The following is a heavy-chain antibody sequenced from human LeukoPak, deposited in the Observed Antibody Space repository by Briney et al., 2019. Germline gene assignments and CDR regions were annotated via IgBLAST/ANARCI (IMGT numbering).Heavy chain of an antibody. V-gene: IGHV4-34*01. D-gene: IGHD3-16*01. CDR3: ARGRGDGGIHGGVFFYH. J-gene: IGHJ4*02. Sequence: SETLSLTCAVYGGSFSGYYWSWIRQPPGKGLEWIGEINHSGSTNYNLSLKSRVTISVDTSKNQFSLKLSSVTAADTAVYYCARGRGDGGIHGGVFFYHWGQGTLVTVSS. CDR2: INHSGST. CDR1: GGSFSGYY.